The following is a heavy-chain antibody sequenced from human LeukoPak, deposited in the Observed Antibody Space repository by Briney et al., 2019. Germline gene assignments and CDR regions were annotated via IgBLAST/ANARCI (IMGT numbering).Heavy chain of an antibody. CDR3: ASGHYYDSSGSIDY. CDR2: INHSGST. V-gene: IGHV4-34*01. D-gene: IGHD3-22*01. Sequence: SETLSLTCAVYGGSFSGYYWSWIRQPPGKGLEWIGEINHSGSTNYNPSLKSRVTISVDTSKNQFSLKLSSVTAADTAVYYCASGHYYDSSGSIDYWGQGTLVTVSS. CDR1: GGSFSGYY. J-gene: IGHJ4*02.